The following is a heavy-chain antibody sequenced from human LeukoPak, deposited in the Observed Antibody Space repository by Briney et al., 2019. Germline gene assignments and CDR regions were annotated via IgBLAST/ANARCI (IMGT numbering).Heavy chain of an antibody. J-gene: IGHJ4*02. CDR1: GFTFSSYA. CDR3: AKDMYYYDSSGYESDFDY. Sequence: GGSLRLSCAASGFTFSSYAMSWVRQAPGKGLEWVSAISGSGGSTYYADSVKGRFTISRDNSKNTLYLQMNSLRAEDTAVYYCAKDMYYYDSSGYESDFDYWGPGNMGTVAS. CDR2: ISGSGGST. D-gene: IGHD3-22*01. V-gene: IGHV3-23*01.